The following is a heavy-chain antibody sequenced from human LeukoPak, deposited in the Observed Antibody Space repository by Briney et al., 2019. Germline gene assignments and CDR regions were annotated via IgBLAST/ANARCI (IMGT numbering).Heavy chain of an antibody. V-gene: IGHV4-34*01. CDR1: GGSFSGYY. CDR2: INHSGST. Sequence: SETLSLTCAVYGGSFSGYYWSWIRQPPGKGLEWIGEINHSGSTNYNPSLKSRVTISVDTSKNQFSLKPSSVTAADTAVYYCARGRRWNYNWFDPWGQGTLVTVSS. CDR3: ARGRRWNYNWFDP. D-gene: IGHD1-7*01. J-gene: IGHJ5*02.